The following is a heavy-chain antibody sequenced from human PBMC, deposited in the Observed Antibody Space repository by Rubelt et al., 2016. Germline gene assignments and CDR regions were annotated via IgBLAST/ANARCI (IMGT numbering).Heavy chain of an antibody. D-gene: IGHD4-11*01. CDR1: GFDFSNHG. V-gene: IGHV3-NL1*01. CDR2: IYTGGSP. CDR3: ARGYLSNSFDD. J-gene: IGHJ4*02. Sequence: QVQLVESGGGVVQPGRSLRLSCAASGFDFSNHGMHWVRQAPGKGLEWVSVIYTGGSPYYTETVKGRFTISRDNAKSSLYLQMDKLRAEDTAVYYCARGYLSNSFDDWGQGTLVTVSS.